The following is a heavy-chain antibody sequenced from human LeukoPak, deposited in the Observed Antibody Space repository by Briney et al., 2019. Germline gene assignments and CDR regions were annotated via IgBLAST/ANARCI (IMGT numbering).Heavy chain of an antibody. D-gene: IGHD6-13*01. CDR2: IVSMGST. J-gene: IGHJ5*02. CDR3: ARGTNSWVNGSFDP. V-gene: IGHV4-4*07. Sequence: ESLSLTCAVSGASISGYDRSWVRQPAGKELEWIGCIVSMGSTAYNPSLKSRITISLDTSKNPFSLNLGTVTAADTALYYCARGTNSWVNGSFDPWGREALVTAAS. CDR1: GASISGYD.